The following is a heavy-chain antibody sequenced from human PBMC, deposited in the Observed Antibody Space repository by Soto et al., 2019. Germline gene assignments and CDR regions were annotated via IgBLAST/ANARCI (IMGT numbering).Heavy chain of an antibody. CDR1: GASLSSGSYF. J-gene: IGHJ4*02. V-gene: IGHV4-31*03. Sequence: PSETLSLTCTVSGASLSSGSYFWSWIRQHPGKGLEWIGYIYNSRYSYYNPSLKSRVIISVDTSKNQFSLKLSSVTAADTAVYYCAIQPNYYVSGSYIDYGRQGTLVTFSS. CDR3: AIQPNYYVSGSYIDY. CDR2: IYNSRYS. D-gene: IGHD3-10*01.